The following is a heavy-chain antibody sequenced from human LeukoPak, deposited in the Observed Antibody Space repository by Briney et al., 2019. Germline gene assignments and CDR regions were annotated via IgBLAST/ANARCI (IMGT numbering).Heavy chain of an antibody. D-gene: IGHD3-10*01. J-gene: IGHJ3*02. V-gene: IGHV4-59*01. Sequence: PSETLSLTCTLSGGSISSFYWSWIRQSPGEGLEWIGHLYYTGNTKYNPSLESRVSISAETSRKQSSLKMTSVTAADTGVYYCARGMTMARGNYRGRDDAFDIWGPGTGVTVSS. CDR2: LYYTGNT. CDR1: GGSISSFY. CDR3: ARGMTMARGNYRGRDDAFDI.